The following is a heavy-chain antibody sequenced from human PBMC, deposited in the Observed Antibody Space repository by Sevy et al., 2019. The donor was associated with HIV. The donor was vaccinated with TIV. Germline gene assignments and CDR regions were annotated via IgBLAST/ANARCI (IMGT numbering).Heavy chain of an antibody. CDR1: GFTFSSYA. CDR2: MSYDGSNK. CDR3: ASLAAAAAAFDI. J-gene: IGHJ3*02. Sequence: GGSLRLSCAASGFTFSSYAMHWVRQAPGKGLEWVAVMSYDGSNKYYADSVKGRFTISRDNSKNTLYLQMNSLGAEDTAVYYCASLAAAAAAFDIWGQGTMVTVSS. V-gene: IGHV3-30-3*01. D-gene: IGHD6-13*01.